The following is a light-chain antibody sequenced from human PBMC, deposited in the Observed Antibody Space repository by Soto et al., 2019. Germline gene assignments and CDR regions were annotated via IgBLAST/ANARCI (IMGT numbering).Light chain of an antibody. V-gene: IGKV3-20*01. Sequence: EIVLTQSPGTLSLSPGERATLSCRASQSVSSSYLAWYQQKPGQAPRLLIYGASSRATGIPDRFSGSGSGTDFTLTISRLEPEDFATYYCQQSFRTPFTFGPGNKLDIK. CDR1: QSVSSSY. CDR2: GAS. CDR3: QQSFRTPFT. J-gene: IGKJ3*01.